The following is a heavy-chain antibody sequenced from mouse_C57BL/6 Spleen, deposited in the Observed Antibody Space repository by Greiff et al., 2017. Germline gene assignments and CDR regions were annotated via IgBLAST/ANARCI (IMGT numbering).Heavy chain of an antibody. Sequence: LQQSGPGILKSSQTLSLTCYFSGFSLSTSGMGVSWLSQPSGKGLEWLAHSYWDDDKRDNPSLKSRLPLSKDTSRNPVFLKITSVDTADTATYYCARSTYGSSYDYAMDYWGQGTSVTVSS. CDR1: GFSLSTSGMG. D-gene: IGHD1-1*01. CDR2: SYWDDDK. V-gene: IGHV8-12*01. CDR3: ARSTYGSSYDYAMDY. J-gene: IGHJ4*01.